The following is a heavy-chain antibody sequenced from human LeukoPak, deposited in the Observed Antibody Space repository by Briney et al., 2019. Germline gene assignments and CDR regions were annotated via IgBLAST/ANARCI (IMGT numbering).Heavy chain of an antibody. J-gene: IGHJ4*02. CDR3: ARDYYDSSGYFQPTAY. CDR1: GYTFTSYG. Sequence: ASVKVSCKASGYTFTSYGISWVRQAPGQGLEWMGWISAYNGNTNYAQKLQGRVTITADKSTSTAYMKLSSLRSEDTAVYYCARDYYDSSGYFQPTAYWGQGTLVTVSS. D-gene: IGHD3-22*01. V-gene: IGHV1-18*01. CDR2: ISAYNGNT.